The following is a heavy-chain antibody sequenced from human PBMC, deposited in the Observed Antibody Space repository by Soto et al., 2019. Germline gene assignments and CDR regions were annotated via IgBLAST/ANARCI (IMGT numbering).Heavy chain of an antibody. CDR1: GASIRTYY. J-gene: IGHJ6*02. D-gene: IGHD4-17*01. CDR2: LYYSGNT. V-gene: IGHV4-59*01. Sequence: QMQLQESGPGVVKPSETLSLTCTVSGASIRTYYWTWIRQAPGKGLEWIGYLYYSGNTNYNPSLKSRVTLSGDTAKNSFYLPRTSATAADTAVYFCARGGAEGGVYVWCQGTTVSVSS. CDR3: ARGGAEGGVYV.